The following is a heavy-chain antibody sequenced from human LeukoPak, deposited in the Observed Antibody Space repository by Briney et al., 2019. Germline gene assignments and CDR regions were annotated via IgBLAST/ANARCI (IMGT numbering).Heavy chain of an antibody. CDR1: GGSISSYY. CDR2: IYYSGST. Sequence: SETLSLTCTVSGGSISSYYWSWIRQPPGKGLEWIGYIYYSGSTNYNPSLKGRVTISVDTSKNQFSLKLSSVTAADTAVYYCARVGDGYNVDHWGQGTLVTVSS. J-gene: IGHJ4*02. D-gene: IGHD5-24*01. CDR3: ARVGDGYNVDH. V-gene: IGHV4-59*01.